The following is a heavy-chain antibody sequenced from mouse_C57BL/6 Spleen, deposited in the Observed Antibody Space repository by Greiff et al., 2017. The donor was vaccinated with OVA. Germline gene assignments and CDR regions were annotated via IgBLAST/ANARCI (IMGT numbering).Heavy chain of an antibody. D-gene: IGHD1-1*01. CDR1: GYTFTSYW. V-gene: IGHV1-64*01. Sequence: QVQLQQSGAELVKPGASVKLSCKASGYTFTSYWMHWVKQRPGHGLEWIGMIHPNSGSTNYNEKFKSKATLTADKSSSTAYMHLSSLTSADSAVYDSARCHYYGSSSDAMDYWGQGTSVTVAS. J-gene: IGHJ4*01. CDR3: ARCHYYGSSSDAMDY. CDR2: IHPNSGST.